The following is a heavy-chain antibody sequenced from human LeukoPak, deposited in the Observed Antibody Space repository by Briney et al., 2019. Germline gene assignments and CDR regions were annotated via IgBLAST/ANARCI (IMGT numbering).Heavy chain of an antibody. V-gene: IGHV1-18*04. CDR1: GSTFPSHA. J-gene: IGHJ4*02. CDR3: ATRGITAARLDY. Sequence: RASVKVSCKASGSTFPSHAITWLRQAPGLGAEWMGWISTSNGDKNYVQNLQGRITLTIDTSTTTAYMELRSLRSDDTAIYYCATRGITAARLDYWGQGTLVTVSS. D-gene: IGHD2-2*01. CDR2: ISTSNGDK.